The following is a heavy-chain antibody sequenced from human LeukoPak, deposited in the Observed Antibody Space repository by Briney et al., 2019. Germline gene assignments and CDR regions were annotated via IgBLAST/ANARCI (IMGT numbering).Heavy chain of an antibody. CDR2: IYYSGST. CDR1: GGSISSYY. D-gene: IGHD3-10*01. CDR3: TRETPYGSGSYPFDY. V-gene: IGHV4-59*01. J-gene: IGHJ4*02. Sequence: SETLSLTCTVSGGSISSYYWSWIRQPPGKGLEWIGYIYYSGSTNYNPSLKSRVTISVDTSKNQFSLKLSSVTAADTAVYYCTRETPYGSGSYPFDYWGQGILVTVSS.